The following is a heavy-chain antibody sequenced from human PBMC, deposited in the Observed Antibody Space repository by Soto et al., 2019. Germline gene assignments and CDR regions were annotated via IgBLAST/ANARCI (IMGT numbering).Heavy chain of an antibody. Sequence: GGSLRLSCAASGLTFSDYYMSWIRQAPGKGLEWVSYITSSGSYTKYADSVQGRFTISRDNAKNSLYLQMNSLRVDDTAVYYCARGDYYDTSGPFLDVFDIWGHGTMVTVSS. J-gene: IGHJ3*02. CDR2: ITSSGSYT. V-gene: IGHV3-11*03. CDR3: ARGDYYDTSGPFLDVFDI. D-gene: IGHD3-22*01. CDR1: GLTFSDYY.